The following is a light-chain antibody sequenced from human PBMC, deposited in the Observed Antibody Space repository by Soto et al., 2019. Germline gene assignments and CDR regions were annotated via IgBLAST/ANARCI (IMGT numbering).Light chain of an antibody. J-gene: IGKJ2*01. CDR3: QQYDNLPYT. CDR2: GAS. CDR1: HDITNF. V-gene: IGKV1-33*01. Sequence: DIQMPQSPSSLSASVGDRVRITCQASHDITNFLNWYQQKPGKAPKLLIFGASNLETGVPSRFSGGGSGTDFTFTISSLHPEDIATYYCQQYDNLPYTFGQGTKLEIK.